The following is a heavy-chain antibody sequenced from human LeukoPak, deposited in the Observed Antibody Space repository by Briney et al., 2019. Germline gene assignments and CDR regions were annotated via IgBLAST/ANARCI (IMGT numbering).Heavy chain of an antibody. Sequence: ASVKVSCKASGYTFTGYYMHWVRQAPGQGLEWMGWINPNSGGTNYAQKFQGRVTMTRDTSISTAYMELSRLRSDDTAVYYCAREGGNLPRHYYYMDVGGKGPTVTISS. V-gene: IGHV1-2*02. CDR2: INPNSGGT. D-gene: IGHD3-16*01. CDR1: GYTFTGYY. J-gene: IGHJ6*03. CDR3: AREGGNLPRHYYYMDV.